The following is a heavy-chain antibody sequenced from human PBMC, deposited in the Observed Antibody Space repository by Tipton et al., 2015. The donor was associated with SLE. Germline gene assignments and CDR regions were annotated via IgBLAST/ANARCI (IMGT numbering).Heavy chain of an antibody. CDR2: IYYSGGST. J-gene: IGHJ6*03. CDR1: GESFSGHY. D-gene: IGHD2-2*01. Sequence: TLSLTCAVFGESFSGHYWTWIRQPPGKGLEWIGYIYYSGGSTNYNPSLKSRVTISVDTSKNQFSLKLSSVTAADTAVYYCARVPAVYYYYMDVWGKGTTVTVSS. V-gene: IGHV4-59*11. CDR3: ARVPAVYYYYMDV.